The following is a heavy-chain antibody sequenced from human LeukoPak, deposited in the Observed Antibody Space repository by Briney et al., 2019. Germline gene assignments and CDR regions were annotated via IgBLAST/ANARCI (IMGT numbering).Heavy chain of an antibody. Sequence: GGSLRLSCAASGFTFSSYGMHWVRQAPGKGLEGVVVIWYDGSNKYYADSVKGRFTISRDNSKNTLYLQMNSLRAEDTAVYYCARDPRCSSTSCYISYAFDIWGQGTMVTVSS. CDR2: IWYDGSNK. CDR3: ARDPRCSSTSCYISYAFDI. J-gene: IGHJ3*02. D-gene: IGHD2-2*02. CDR1: GFTFSSYG. V-gene: IGHV3-33*01.